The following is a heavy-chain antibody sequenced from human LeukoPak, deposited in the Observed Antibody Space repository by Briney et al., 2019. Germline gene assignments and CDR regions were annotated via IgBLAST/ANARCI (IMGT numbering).Heavy chain of an antibody. J-gene: IGHJ4*02. D-gene: IGHD5-18*01. CDR1: GGSLSGSNW. V-gene: IGHV4-4*02. CDR3: ARTGNTAMVPLDY. CDR2: IYHGGST. Sequence: SETLSLTCAVSGGSLSGSNWWTWARPSPGKGLERIGEIYHGGSTNYNPSLKSRVTISVDKSKNQFSLNVNSVTAADTAVYYCARTGNTAMVPLDYWGQGTLVTVSS.